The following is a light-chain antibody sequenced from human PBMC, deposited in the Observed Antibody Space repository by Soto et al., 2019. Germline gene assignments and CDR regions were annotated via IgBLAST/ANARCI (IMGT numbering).Light chain of an antibody. CDR1: SSDVGGYNY. CDR3: SSYTSISSLYV. Sequence: QSVLTQPAAVSGSPGQSITISCTGTSSDVGGYNYVSWYRQHPGKAPKLIIYDVTNRPSGVSNRFSGSKSGNTASLTISGLQAEDEADYYCSSYTSISSLYVFGTGTKLTVL. J-gene: IGLJ1*01. CDR2: DVT. V-gene: IGLV2-14*01.